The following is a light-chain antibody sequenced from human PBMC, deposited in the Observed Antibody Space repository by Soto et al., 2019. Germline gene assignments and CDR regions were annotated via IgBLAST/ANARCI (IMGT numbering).Light chain of an antibody. Sequence: EILLTQSPATLAVSPGEGATLSCRASQSVRDNLAWYQQKPGQAPRLLIYRASTRATGVPARFSGSGSGTEFTLTISSLQSEDFAVYYCQQYNKWPQTFGQGTKVDIK. CDR2: RAS. CDR3: QQYNKWPQT. V-gene: IGKV3-15*01. CDR1: QSVRDN. J-gene: IGKJ1*01.